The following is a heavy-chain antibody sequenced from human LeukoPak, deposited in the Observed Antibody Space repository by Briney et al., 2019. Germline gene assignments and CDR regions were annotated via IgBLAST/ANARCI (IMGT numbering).Heavy chain of an antibody. CDR2: TYTNGRT. J-gene: IGHJ3*02. CDR1: GGSFGGSQY. Sequence: SETLSLTCTVSGGSFGGSQYWGWFRQAPGKGLEWIGSTYTNGRTFYNPSLASRLTTSVDTSTNQISLRLTSATVADTAVFYCAAGKDVVGSPVGAFDIWGQGTMVTVSS. CDR3: AAGKDVVGSPVGAFDI. V-gene: IGHV4-39*07. D-gene: IGHD2-15*01.